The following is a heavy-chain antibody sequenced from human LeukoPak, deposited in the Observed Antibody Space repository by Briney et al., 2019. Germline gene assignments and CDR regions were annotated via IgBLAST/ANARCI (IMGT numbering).Heavy chain of an antibody. CDR3: ARELITIFGLPEYNWFDP. CDR1: GGSIINRSHY. J-gene: IGHJ5*01. V-gene: IGHV4-39*02. CDR2: IYYSGSA. Sequence: SETLSLTCSVSGGSIINRSHYWGWIRQPPGKGLEWMGSIYYSGSAYYNPSLKSRVTVSVDTSNNQFSLRLSSVTAADTAVYYCARELITIFGLPEYNWFDPWGKGTLVTVSS. D-gene: IGHD3-9*01.